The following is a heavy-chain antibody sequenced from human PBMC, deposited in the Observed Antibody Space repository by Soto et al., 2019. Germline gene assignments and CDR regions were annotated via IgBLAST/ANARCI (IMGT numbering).Heavy chain of an antibody. D-gene: IGHD3-3*01. J-gene: IGHJ4*02. CDR2: ISYDGSNK. CDR1: GFTFSSYG. Sequence: ESGGGVVQPGRSLRLSCAASGFTFSSYGMHWVRQAPGKGLEWVAVISYDGSNKYYADSVKGRFTISRDNSKNTLYLQMNCLRAEDTAVYYCAKDCAEWSRFDLDYWGQGTLVTVCS. V-gene: IGHV3-30*18. CDR3: AKDCAEWSRFDLDY.